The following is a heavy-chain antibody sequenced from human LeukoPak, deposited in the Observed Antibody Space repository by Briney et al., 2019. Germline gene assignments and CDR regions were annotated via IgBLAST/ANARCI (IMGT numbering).Heavy chain of an antibody. J-gene: IGHJ4*02. D-gene: IGHD3-10*01. CDR1: AYTFTGYY. CDR3: ARAGGVDYYGSGSYVFDY. Sequence: ASVTVSCKASAYTFTGYYIHWVRQAPGQGLEWMGWINPNSGDTNYAQKFQGRVTMTSDTSISTTYMDLSRLSSDDTAVYYCARAGGVDYYGSGSYVFDYWGQGTLVTVSS. V-gene: IGHV1-2*02. CDR2: INPNSGDT.